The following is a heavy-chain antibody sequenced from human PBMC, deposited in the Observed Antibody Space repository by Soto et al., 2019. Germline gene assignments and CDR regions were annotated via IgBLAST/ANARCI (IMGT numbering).Heavy chain of an antibody. V-gene: IGHV1-18*01. CDR2: ISAYNGNT. CDR3: ARDLHGDPYY. CDR1: GGTFSSYT. D-gene: IGHD4-17*01. J-gene: IGHJ4*02. Sequence: QVQLVQSGAEVKKPGSSVKVSCKASGGTFSSYTISWVRQAPGQGLEWMGWISAYNGNTNYAQKLQGRVTMTTDTSTSTAYTERRSLRSDDTAVYYGARDLHGDPYYWGQGTLVTVSS.